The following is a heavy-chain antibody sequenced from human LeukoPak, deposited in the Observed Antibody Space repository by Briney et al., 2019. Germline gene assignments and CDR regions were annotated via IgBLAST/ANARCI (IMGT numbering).Heavy chain of an antibody. Sequence: SETLSXXCTXSGXSISSSDYYWSWIRQPPGKGLEWIGYIYYSGSTYYNPSLKSRVTISVDTSKNQFSLKLSSVTAADTAVYYCARDKVDTAMADYYYYGMDVWGQGTTVTVSS. CDR2: IYYSGST. D-gene: IGHD5-18*01. V-gene: IGHV4-30-4*01. J-gene: IGHJ6*02. CDR1: GXSISSSDYY. CDR3: ARDKVDTAMADYYYYGMDV.